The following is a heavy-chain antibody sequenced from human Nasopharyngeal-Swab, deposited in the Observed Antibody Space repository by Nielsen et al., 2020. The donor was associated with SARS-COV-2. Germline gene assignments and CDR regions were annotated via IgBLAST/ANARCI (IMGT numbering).Heavy chain of an antibody. CDR2: IYPGDSDT. D-gene: IGHD6-13*01. CDR3: ARFCIATSCYYGMDV. V-gene: IGHV5-51*01. J-gene: IGHJ6*02. Sequence: VRQMPGKGLEWMGIIYPGDSDTRYSPSFQGHVTISADKSISTAYLQWSSLKASDTAMYYCARFCIATSCYYGMDVRGQGTTVTVSS.